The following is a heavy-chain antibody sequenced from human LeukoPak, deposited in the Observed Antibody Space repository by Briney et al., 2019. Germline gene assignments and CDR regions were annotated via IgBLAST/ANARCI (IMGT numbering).Heavy chain of an antibody. CDR2: ISGSGGRT. D-gene: IGHD3-22*01. CDR3: AKDSYDYYDSSGYYSL. J-gene: IGHJ4*02. CDR1: GFTFSDYY. Sequence: GGSLRLSCAASGFTFSDYYMTWVRQAPGKGLEWVSAISGSGGRTYYADSVKGRFTISRDNSKNTLYLQMNSLRAEDTAVYYCAKDSYDYYDSSGYYSLWGQGTLVTVSS. V-gene: IGHV3-23*01.